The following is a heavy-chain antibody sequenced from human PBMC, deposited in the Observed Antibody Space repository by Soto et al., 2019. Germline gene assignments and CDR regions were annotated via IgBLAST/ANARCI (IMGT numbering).Heavy chain of an antibody. CDR3: ATGPRWGNIPEGFG. V-gene: IGHV3-23*01. D-gene: IGHD2-8*02. Sequence: EVRLLESGGGLIQPGGSLRLSCAASGFTFSTYGMNWVRQAPGKGLQWVSSITESGGKTYYADSVTGRFTISRDNFKKTLYLERSSLRADDTAGYYCATGPRWGNIPEGFGWGQGTVVTVSS. CDR2: ITESGGKT. J-gene: IGHJ4*02. CDR1: GFTFSTYG.